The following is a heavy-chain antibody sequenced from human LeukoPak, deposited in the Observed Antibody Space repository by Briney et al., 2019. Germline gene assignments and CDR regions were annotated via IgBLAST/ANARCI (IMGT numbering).Heavy chain of an antibody. CDR3: ATSGYSYGFGY. CDR1: GGSFSGYY. Sequence: SETLSLTCAVYGGSFSGYYWSWIRQPPGKGLGWIGEINHSGSTNYNPSLKSRVTISVDTSKNQFSLKLSSVTAADTAVYYCATSGYSYGFGYWGQGTLVTVSS. V-gene: IGHV4-34*01. CDR2: INHSGST. J-gene: IGHJ4*02. D-gene: IGHD5-18*01.